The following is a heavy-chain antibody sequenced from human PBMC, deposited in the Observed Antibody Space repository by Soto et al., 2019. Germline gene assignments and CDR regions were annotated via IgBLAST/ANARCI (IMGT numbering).Heavy chain of an antibody. CDR2: IYDSGFT. Sequence: PSETLSLTCAVSGGSISSGGYSWSWIRQPPGKGLEWIGYIYDSGFTYYNPSLKSRVTISVDRSKNQFSLKLSSVTAADTAVYYCARAHYGDFGYGMDAWGQGTTVTVSS. CDR3: ARAHYGDFGYGMDA. CDR1: GGSISSGGYS. D-gene: IGHD4-17*01. J-gene: IGHJ6*02. V-gene: IGHV4-30-2*01.